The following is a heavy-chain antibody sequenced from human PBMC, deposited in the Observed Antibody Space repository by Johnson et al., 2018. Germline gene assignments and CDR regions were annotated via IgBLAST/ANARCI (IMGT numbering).Heavy chain of an antibody. CDR1: GFTVSSNY. CDR2: IYSGGST. Sequence: VQLVESGGGLVQPGGSLRLSCAASGFTVSSNYMSWVRQAPGKGLEWVSVIYSGGSTYYADSVKGRFTISRDNSKNTLYLQRNSLRAEDTAVYYCARDPGQWELRGAFDYWGQGTLVTVSS. V-gene: IGHV3-66*02. J-gene: IGHJ4*02. CDR3: ARDPGQWELRGAFDY. D-gene: IGHD1-26*01.